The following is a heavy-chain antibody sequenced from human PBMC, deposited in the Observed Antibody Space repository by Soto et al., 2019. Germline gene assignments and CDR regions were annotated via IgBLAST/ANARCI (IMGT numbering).Heavy chain of an antibody. CDR1: GGSIRRRGYY. D-gene: IGHD2-21*01. V-gene: IGHV4-30-4*01. Sequence: QVQLQESGPGLVKTSQTLSLTCTVSGGSIRRRGYYWSWIRHRPGEGLQWIGFFYYSGITDYNPSLXXXXXXXXXXXXXXXXXXXXXXXAADTAVYYCASSGAREGDWLDPWGQGTQVTVSS. J-gene: IGHJ5*02. CDR3: ASSGAREGDWLDP. CDR2: FYYSGIT.